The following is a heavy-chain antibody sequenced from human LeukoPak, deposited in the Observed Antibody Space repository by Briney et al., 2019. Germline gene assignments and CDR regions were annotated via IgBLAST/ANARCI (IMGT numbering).Heavy chain of an antibody. V-gene: IGHV1-2*06. D-gene: IGHD3-22*01. CDR1: GYTFTYNY. CDR3: ARAQNYHDRSGYSDDTFDV. CDR2: VNPDSGGI. J-gene: IGHJ3*01. Sequence: ASVKVSCMASGYTFTYNYIHWVRQAPGQGLEWMGRVNPDSGGINYAQKFQGRVTMTRDTSINTAFVELSRLRSDDTATYYCARAQNYHDRSGYSDDTFDVWGHGTMITVSS.